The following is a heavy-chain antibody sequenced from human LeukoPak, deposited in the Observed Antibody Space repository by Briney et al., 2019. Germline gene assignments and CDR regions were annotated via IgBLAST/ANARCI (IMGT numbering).Heavy chain of an antibody. CDR1: GGSISSYY. J-gene: IGHJ4*02. V-gene: IGHV4-59*08. CDR3: ARHPGIAARGVDY. Sequence: SETLSLTCTVSGGSISSYYWSWIRQPPGKGLEWIGYIYYSGSTNYNPSLKRRVTISVDTSKNQFSLKLSSVTAADTAVYYCARHPGIAARGVDYWGQGTLVTVSS. CDR2: IYYSGST. D-gene: IGHD6-6*01.